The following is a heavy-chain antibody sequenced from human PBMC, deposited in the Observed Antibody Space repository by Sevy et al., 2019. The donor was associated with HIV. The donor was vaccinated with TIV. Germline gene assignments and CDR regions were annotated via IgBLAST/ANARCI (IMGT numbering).Heavy chain of an antibody. J-gene: IGHJ4*02. Sequence: GGSLRLSCAASGFSFSNAWMSWVRQSPGKGLEWVGRIRSKAGGGTTDYATIVKGKFTIARDDSRDILYLQLNSLETEDTAVYYCTTDHRRDGIVVVPFEYWGQGTLVTVSS. CDR3: TTDHRRDGIVVVPFEY. D-gene: IGHD2-15*01. CDR1: GFSFSNAW. V-gene: IGHV3-15*01. CDR2: IRSKAGGGTT.